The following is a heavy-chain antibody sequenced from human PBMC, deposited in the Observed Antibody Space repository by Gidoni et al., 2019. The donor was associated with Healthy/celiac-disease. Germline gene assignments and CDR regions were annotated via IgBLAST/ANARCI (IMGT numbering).Heavy chain of an antibody. CDR1: GCSISSGGYY. Sequence: QVQLQESGPGLVTPSQTLSLPCTVSGCSISSGGYYWSWIRQHPGKGLEWIGYIYYSGSTYYNPSLKSRVTISVDTSKNQFSLKLSSVTAADTAVYYCARDGRGFFDYWGQGTLVTVSS. CDR3: ARDGRGFFDY. CDR2: IYYSGST. J-gene: IGHJ4*02. D-gene: IGHD1-26*01. V-gene: IGHV4-31*03.